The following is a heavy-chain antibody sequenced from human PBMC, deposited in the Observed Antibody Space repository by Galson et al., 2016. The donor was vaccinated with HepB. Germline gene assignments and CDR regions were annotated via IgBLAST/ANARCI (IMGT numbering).Heavy chain of an antibody. CDR2: ISFDGSNK. CDR3: ARDRRVGPTPTSLNY. CDR1: GYTFSTYA. Sequence: SLRLSCAASGYTFSTYAIHWVRQAPGKGLEWVAFISFDGSNKYYSDSVRGRFTISRDNSKNTLYLQMNSRRAEDTALYYCARDRRVGPTPTSLNYWGQGTLVTVSS. D-gene: IGHD1-26*01. J-gene: IGHJ4*02. V-gene: IGHV3-30*04.